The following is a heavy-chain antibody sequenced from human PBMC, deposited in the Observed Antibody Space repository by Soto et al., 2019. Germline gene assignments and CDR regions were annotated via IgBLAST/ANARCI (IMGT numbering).Heavy chain of an antibody. CDR1: GFTFISYA. V-gene: IGHV3-23*01. CDR3: AKAAHYYGSGSVPFDY. Sequence: GGSLRLSCAASGFTFISYAMSWVRQAPGKGLEWVSAISGSGGSTYYADSVKGRFTISRDNSKNTLYLQMNSLRAEDTAVYYCAKAAHYYGSGSVPFDYWGQGTLVTVPS. D-gene: IGHD3-10*01. CDR2: ISGSGGST. J-gene: IGHJ4*02.